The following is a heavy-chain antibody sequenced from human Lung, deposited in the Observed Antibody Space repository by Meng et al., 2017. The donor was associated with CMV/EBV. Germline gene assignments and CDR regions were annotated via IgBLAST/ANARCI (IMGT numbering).Heavy chain of an antibody. D-gene: IGHD1-7*01. V-gene: IGHV3-7*03. Sequence: GESLKISCAASGFTFSRYWMTWVRQAPGKGLEWLANIKEDGSEKYYVESVKGRFTISRDNAKNSLYLEMNSLTVADTAVYYCVKLVDYWGQGTLVTVSS. CDR3: VKLVDY. CDR1: GFTFSRYW. J-gene: IGHJ4*02. CDR2: IKEDGSEK.